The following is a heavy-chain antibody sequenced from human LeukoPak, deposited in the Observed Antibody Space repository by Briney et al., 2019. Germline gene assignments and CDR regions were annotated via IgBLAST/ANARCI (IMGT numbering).Heavy chain of an antibody. J-gene: IGHJ5*02. CDR1: GFTFSSYA. CDR3: AKFVLLWFGEFSPPWFDP. Sequence: GGSLRLSCAASGFTFSSYAMNWVRQAPGKGLEWVSAISGSGGSTYYADSVKGRFTISRDNSKNTLYLQMNSLRAEDTAVYYCAKFVLLWFGEFSPPWFDPWGQGTLVTVSS. D-gene: IGHD3-10*01. CDR2: ISGSGGST. V-gene: IGHV3-23*01.